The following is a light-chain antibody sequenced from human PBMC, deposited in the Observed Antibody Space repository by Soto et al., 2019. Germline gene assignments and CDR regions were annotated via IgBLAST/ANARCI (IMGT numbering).Light chain of an antibody. J-gene: IGKJ4*01. Sequence: DIQMTQSPSSVSASVGDRVTITCRASQGFSTWLAWYRRKPGRAPELLIYSASSLHSGVPSRFSGSGSGTDFTLTLSSLQPEDFATYYCQQAYSFPRTFGGGTEVEIK. CDR2: SAS. CDR1: QGFSTW. V-gene: IGKV1-12*01. CDR3: QQAYSFPRT.